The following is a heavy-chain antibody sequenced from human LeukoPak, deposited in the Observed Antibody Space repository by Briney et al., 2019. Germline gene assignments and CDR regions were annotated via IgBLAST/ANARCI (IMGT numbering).Heavy chain of an antibody. CDR1: GFTFGDYA. CDR3: AKALYYDILTGYDY. Sequence: GRSLRLSCAASGFTFGDYAMHWVRQAPGKGLEWVSGISWNSGSIGYADSVKGRFTISRDNAKNSLYLQMNSLRAEDTALYYCAKALYYDILTGYDYWGQGTLVTVSS. V-gene: IGHV3-9*01. J-gene: IGHJ4*02. CDR2: ISWNSGSI. D-gene: IGHD3-9*01.